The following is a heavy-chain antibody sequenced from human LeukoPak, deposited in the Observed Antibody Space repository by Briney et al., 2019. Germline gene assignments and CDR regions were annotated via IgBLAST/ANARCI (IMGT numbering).Heavy chain of an antibody. CDR2: ITGSGGDT. J-gene: IGHJ4*02. Sequence: PGGSLRLSCAASEFTFNNYAMSWVGQALGKGLECVSAITGSGGDTFHADSVKGRFTISRDNSKNTLYLQMNSLRAEDMAVYYCAKGSRDSRPYFFDFWGQGTLVTVSS. CDR3: AKGSRDSRPYFFDF. V-gene: IGHV3-23*01. D-gene: IGHD3-10*01. CDR1: EFTFNNYA.